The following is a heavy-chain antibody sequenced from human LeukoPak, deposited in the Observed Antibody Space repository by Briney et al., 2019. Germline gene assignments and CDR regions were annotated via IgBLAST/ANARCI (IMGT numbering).Heavy chain of an antibody. CDR2: ISSDESRT. V-gene: IGHV3-74*01. CDR1: GFTFSRYW. J-gene: IGHJ4*02. Sequence: GGSLRISCAASGFTFSRYWMHWVRQAPEKGLVWVSRISSDESRTNYADSVKGRFTISRDNDKNTVFLQMNSLRAEDTAVYYCARVRAVAGTDVLYYFDYWGREPWSPSPQ. CDR3: ARVRAVAGTDVLYYFDY. D-gene: IGHD6-19*01.